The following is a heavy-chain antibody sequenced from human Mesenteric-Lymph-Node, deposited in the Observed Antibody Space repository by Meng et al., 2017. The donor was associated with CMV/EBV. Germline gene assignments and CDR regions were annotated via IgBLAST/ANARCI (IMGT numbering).Heavy chain of an antibody. Sequence: ASVKVSCKASGYTFTNYGVSWLRQAPGQGLEWMGWISGYNGNTYYAQRLQGRATMTTDTSTSTAYMELRSLRSDDTAVYYCARDPDWNDFTSDYWGQGTLVTVSS. CDR1: GYTFTNYG. D-gene: IGHD1-1*01. J-gene: IGHJ4*02. CDR3: ARDPDWNDFTSDY. V-gene: IGHV1-18*01. CDR2: ISGYNGNT.